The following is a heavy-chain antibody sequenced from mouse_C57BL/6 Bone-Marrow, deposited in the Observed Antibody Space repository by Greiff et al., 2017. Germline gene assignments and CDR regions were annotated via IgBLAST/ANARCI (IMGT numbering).Heavy chain of an antibody. J-gene: IGHJ3*01. CDR2: ISDGGSYT. Sequence: VQLKESGGGLVKPGGSLKLSCAASGFTFSSYAMSWVRQTPEKRLEWVATISDGGSYTYYPDNVKGRFTISRDNAKNNLYLQMSHLKSEDTAMYYCARDIYYYGSSYSWFAYWGQGTLVTVSA. CDR1: GFTFSSYA. CDR3: ARDIYYYGSSYSWFAY. V-gene: IGHV5-4*01. D-gene: IGHD1-1*01.